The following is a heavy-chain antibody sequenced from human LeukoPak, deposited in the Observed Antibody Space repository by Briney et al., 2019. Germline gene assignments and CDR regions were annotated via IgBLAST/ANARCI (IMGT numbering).Heavy chain of an antibody. CDR3: ARQGDYDILTGYSYYFDY. J-gene: IGHJ4*02. CDR1: GDSVSSYY. CDR2: IHYSGST. Sequence: PSETLSLTCTVSGDSVSSYYWSWIRQPPGKGLEWIGYIHYSGSTNYNPSLKSRVTISGDTSKNQFSLKLSSVTAADTAVYYCARQGDYDILTGYSYYFDYWGQGTLVTVSS. D-gene: IGHD3-9*01. V-gene: IGHV4-59*08.